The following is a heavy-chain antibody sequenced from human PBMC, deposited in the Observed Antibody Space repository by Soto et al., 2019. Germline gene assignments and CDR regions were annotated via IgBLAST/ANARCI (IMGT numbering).Heavy chain of an antibody. V-gene: IGHV3-49*04. CDR3: TREYSSSSSYYYGMDV. Sequence: GGSLRLSCTASGFTFGDYAMSWVRQAPGKGLEWVGFIRSKAYGGTTEYAASVKGRFTIARDDSKSIAYLQMNSLKTEDTAVYYCTREYSSSSSYYYGMDVWGQGTTVTVS. D-gene: IGHD6-6*01. J-gene: IGHJ6*02. CDR1: GFTFGDYA. CDR2: IRSKAYGGTT.